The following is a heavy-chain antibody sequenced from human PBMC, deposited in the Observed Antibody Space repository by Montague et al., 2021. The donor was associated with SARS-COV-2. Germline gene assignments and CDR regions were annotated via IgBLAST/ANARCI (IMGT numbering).Heavy chain of an antibody. J-gene: IGHJ3*02. CDR2: ISDNGST. Sequence: SETLSLTCAVSGGSFHGYYCTWIRQPPGKGPEWICEISDNGSTTYNPSLESRLTTSVDRSKNQFSLRLTSVTAADTAVYYCVRERGCSGGNCYGPVDDAFDIWGQGTMVTVSS. V-gene: IGHV4-34*01. CDR3: VRERGCSGGNCYGPVDDAFDI. D-gene: IGHD2-15*01. CDR1: GGSFHGYY.